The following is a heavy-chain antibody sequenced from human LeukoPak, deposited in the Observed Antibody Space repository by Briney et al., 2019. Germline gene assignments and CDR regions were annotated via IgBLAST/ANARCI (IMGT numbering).Heavy chain of an antibody. CDR2: ISAYNGNK. Sequence: ASVKVSCKASGYTFTSYGISWVRQAPGQGLEWMGWISAYNGNKNYAQKLQGRVTMTTDTSASTAYMELRSLRSDDTAVYYCARYFWSGYQNGWFDPWGQGTRVTVSS. CDR3: ARYFWSGYQNGWFDP. J-gene: IGHJ5*02. V-gene: IGHV1-18*01. D-gene: IGHD3-3*01. CDR1: GYTFTSYG.